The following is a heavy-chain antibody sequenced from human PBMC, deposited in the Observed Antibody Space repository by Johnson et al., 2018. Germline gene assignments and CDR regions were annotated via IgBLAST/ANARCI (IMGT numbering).Heavy chain of an antibody. CDR3: ARAYSYDSSPFQH. CDR2: ISYDGSNK. V-gene: IGHV3-30*03. D-gene: IGHD3-22*01. CDR1: GFTFSDYY. J-gene: IGHJ1*01. Sequence: SCTASGFTFSDYYMSWIRQAPGKGLEWVAVISYDGSNKYYTDSVKGRFTISRDNSKNTLYLQMNSLRAEDTAVYYCARAYSYDSSPFQHWGQGTLVTVSS.